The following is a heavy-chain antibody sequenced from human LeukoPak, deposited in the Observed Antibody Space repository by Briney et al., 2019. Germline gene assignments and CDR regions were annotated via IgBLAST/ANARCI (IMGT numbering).Heavy chain of an antibody. CDR1: GFPFDDYG. J-gene: IGHJ3*02. V-gene: IGHV3-20*04. D-gene: IGHD3-10*01. CDR2: INWNGGST. Sequence: GGSLRLSCAASGFPFDDYGMSWVRQAPGKGLEWVSGINWNGGSTGYADSVKGRFTISRDNAKNSLYLQMNSLRAEDTAVYYCVRDRTVGSGKNAFDMWGQGTMVTVSS. CDR3: VRDRTVGSGKNAFDM.